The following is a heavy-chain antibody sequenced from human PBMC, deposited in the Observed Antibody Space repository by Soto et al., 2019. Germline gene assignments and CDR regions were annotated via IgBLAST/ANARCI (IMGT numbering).Heavy chain of an antibody. CDR1: GFTFNDFA. Sequence: EVQLVESGGGLVQPGGSLRLSCAASGFTFNDFAMHWVRQAPGKGLEWVASIAWNGANIAYADSVEGRFTISRDNVKNSMFPPMMDLKSENTAVYSCDRYEGIVAAGRFSFDPRGQGTLVTVSS. D-gene: IGHD6-13*01. CDR3: DRYEGIVAAGRFSFDP. CDR2: IAWNGANI. J-gene: IGHJ5*02. V-gene: IGHV3-9*01.